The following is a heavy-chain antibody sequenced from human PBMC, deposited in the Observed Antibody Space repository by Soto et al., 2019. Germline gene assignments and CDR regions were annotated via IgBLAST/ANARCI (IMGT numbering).Heavy chain of an antibody. Sequence: AGGSLRLSCAASGFTFSDYYMSWIRRAPGKGLEWVSYISSSSSYTNYADSVKGRFTISRDNAKNSLYLQMNSLRAEDTAVYYCARGGTPPQYYYYYYGMDVWGQGTTVTVSS. J-gene: IGHJ6*02. CDR2: ISSSSSYT. CDR1: GFTFSDYY. CDR3: ARGGTPPQYYYYYYGMDV. V-gene: IGHV3-11*06.